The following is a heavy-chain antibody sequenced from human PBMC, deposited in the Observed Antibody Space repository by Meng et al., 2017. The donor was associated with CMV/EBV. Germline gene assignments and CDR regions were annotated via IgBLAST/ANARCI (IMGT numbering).Heavy chain of an antibody. CDR1: GYRFSDHY. J-gene: IGHJ4*02. CDR3: VRDHNWGPDY. D-gene: IGHD1-1*01. V-gene: IGHV1-2*02. Sequence: QVQLGQPRAEWKSPGASVKVSCQTSGYRFSDHYMHWVRQAPGQGLEWMGWIYPNSGGTHYAQKFQDRVTMTRDTSISTVYMELSRLTSDDTAVYYCVRDHNWGPDYWGQGTLVTVSS. CDR2: IYPNSGGT.